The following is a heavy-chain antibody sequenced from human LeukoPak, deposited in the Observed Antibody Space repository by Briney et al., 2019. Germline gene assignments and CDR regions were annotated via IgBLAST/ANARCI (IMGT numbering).Heavy chain of an antibody. CDR3: ARDAGGSYSRLSGAFDI. Sequence: PGGSLRLSCAASGFTFSSYAMHWVRQAPGKGLEWVAVISYDGSNKYYADSVKGRFTISRDNSKNTLYLQMNSLRAEDTAVYYCARDAGGSYSRLSGAFDIWGQGTMVTVSS. D-gene: IGHD1-26*01. CDR1: GFTFSSYA. CDR2: ISYDGSNK. J-gene: IGHJ3*02. V-gene: IGHV3-30-3*01.